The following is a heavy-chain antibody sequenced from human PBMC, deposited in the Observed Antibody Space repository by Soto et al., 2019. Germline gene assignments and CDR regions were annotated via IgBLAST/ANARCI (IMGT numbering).Heavy chain of an antibody. CDR3: AGTLDTAMPGPYNWFDP. Sequence: SETLSLTCTVSGGSISSSSYYWGWIRQPPGKGLEWIGSIYYSGSTYYNPSLKSRVTISVDTSKNQFSLKLSSVTAADTAVYYCAGTLDTAMPGPYNWFDPWGQGTLVTVSS. V-gene: IGHV4-39*01. CDR1: GGSISSSSYY. D-gene: IGHD5-18*01. J-gene: IGHJ5*02. CDR2: IYYSGST.